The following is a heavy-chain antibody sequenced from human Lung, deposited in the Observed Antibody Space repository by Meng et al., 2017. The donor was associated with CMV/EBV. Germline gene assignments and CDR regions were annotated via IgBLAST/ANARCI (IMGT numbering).Heavy chain of an antibody. V-gene: IGHV3-30*04. CDR3: VRDSAGALVEIPARGYYFVY. J-gene: IGHJ4*02. D-gene: IGHD2-2*01. CDR2: ISNDGRNK. CDR1: GFTFSDYA. Sequence: SCAASGFTFSDYAMHWVRQAPGKGLEWVTVISNDGRNKYYADFVKGRFTISRDNSEKTMHLQMNSLRAEDTAVYCCVRDSAGALVEIPARGYYFVYXGQGXLVTVSS.